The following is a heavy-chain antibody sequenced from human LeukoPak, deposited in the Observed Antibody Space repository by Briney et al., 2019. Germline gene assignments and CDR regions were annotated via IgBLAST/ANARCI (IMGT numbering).Heavy chain of an antibody. Sequence: GGSLRLSCAASGFTFSNYGMHWVRQAPGRGLEWVAVISYDGTNTYYADSVKGRFTISRDNSKNTLYLQMNSLRAEDTAVYYCASPGGYDFWSGPFDYWGQGTLVTVSS. J-gene: IGHJ4*02. V-gene: IGHV3-30*03. CDR2: ISYDGTNT. CDR3: ASPGGYDFWSGPFDY. CDR1: GFTFSNYG. D-gene: IGHD3-3*01.